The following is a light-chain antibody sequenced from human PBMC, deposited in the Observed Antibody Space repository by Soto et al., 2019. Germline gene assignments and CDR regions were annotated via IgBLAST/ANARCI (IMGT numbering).Light chain of an antibody. CDR3: MQPLHIPIT. J-gene: IGKJ5*01. Sequence: DIVMTQSPLSLPVTPGEPASISCRSSQSLLHSNGYNYLDWYLQKPGQSPQLLIYLGSNRASGVPDRFSGSGSGTDFTLRISRVEAEDIGVYYCMQPLHIPITFGQGTRLEI. CDR1: QSLLHSNGYNY. CDR2: LGS. V-gene: IGKV2-28*01.